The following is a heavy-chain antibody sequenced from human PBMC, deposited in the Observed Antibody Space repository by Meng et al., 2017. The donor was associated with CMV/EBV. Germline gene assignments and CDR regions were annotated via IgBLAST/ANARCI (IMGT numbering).Heavy chain of an antibody. CDR1: GYPFSTYS. CDR3: ARGEGNYYFDN. V-gene: IGHV1-18*01. J-gene: IGHJ4*02. CDR2: IRTHNGGT. Sequence: ASVKVSCKTSGYPFSTYSMIWVRQAPGQGLEWMAWIRTHNGGTRYAQKVQGRVTVTTDTSTNTAYMELRSLTSDDTAVYYCARGEGNYYFDNWGQGTLVTVSS.